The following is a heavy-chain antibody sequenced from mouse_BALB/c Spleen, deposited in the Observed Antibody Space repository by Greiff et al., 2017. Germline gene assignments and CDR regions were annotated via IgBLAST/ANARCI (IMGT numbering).Heavy chain of an antibody. V-gene: IGHV1-80*01. J-gene: IGHJ4*01. CDR3: ARSSYYYAMDY. Sequence: VKLVESGAELVRPGSSVKISCKASGYAFSSYWMNWVKQRPGQGLEWIGQIYPGDGDTNYNGKFKGKATLTADKSSSTAYMQLSSLTSEDSAVYFCARSSYYYAMDYWGQGTSVTVSS. D-gene: IGHD2-10*01. CDR1: GYAFSSYW. CDR2: IYPGDGDT.